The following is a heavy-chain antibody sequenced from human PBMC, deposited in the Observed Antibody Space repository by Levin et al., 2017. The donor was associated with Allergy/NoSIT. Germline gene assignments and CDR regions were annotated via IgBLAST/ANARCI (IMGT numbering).Heavy chain of an antibody. CDR3: SRLEGVTYYYGMDV. J-gene: IGHJ6*02. CDR2: IRSKANSDAT. V-gene: IGHV3-73*01. CDR1: GFSLSGSA. D-gene: IGHD2-21*02. Sequence: AGGSLRLSCAASGFSLSGSAMHWVRQASGKGLEWVGRIRSKANSDATAYAASVKGRFTISRDDSRNTAYLQMNSLKSEDTAVYYCSRLEGVTYYYGMDVWGQGTTVTVSS.